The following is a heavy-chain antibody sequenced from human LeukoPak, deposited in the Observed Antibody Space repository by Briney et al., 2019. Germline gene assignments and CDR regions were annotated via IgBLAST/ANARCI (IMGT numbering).Heavy chain of an antibody. V-gene: IGHV4-59*01. CDR2: IYYSGST. Sequence: SETLSLTCTVSGGSISGYYWGWIRQPPGKGLEWIGYIYYSGSTNYNPSLKSRVTISVDTSKNQFSLKLSSVTAADTAVYYCARDPAYYYGSGAPFWFDYWGQGTLVTVSS. D-gene: IGHD3-10*01. J-gene: IGHJ4*02. CDR1: GGSISGYY. CDR3: ARDPAYYYGSGAPFWFDY.